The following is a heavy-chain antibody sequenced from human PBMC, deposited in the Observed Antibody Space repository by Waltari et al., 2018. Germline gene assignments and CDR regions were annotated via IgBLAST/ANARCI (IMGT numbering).Heavy chain of an antibody. Sequence: EVQLVESGGGLVQSGGSLRLSCPASGFTLSSFWMNWVRQTPGKGLEWVAGIKQDGSEKYYADSGKGRFTISRDNAKNSLYLQMNSLRAEDTAVYYCATSGWYCFDYWGQGTLVTVSS. D-gene: IGHD6-19*01. J-gene: IGHJ4*02. V-gene: IGHV3-7*01. CDR3: ATSGWYCFDY. CDR1: GFTLSSFW. CDR2: IKQDGSEK.